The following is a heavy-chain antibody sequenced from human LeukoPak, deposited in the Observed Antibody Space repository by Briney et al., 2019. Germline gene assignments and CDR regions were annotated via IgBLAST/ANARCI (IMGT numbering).Heavy chain of an antibody. CDR1: GGTFSSYA. D-gene: IGHD3-9*01. J-gene: IGHJ6*02. Sequence: SVKVSCKASGGTFSSYAISWLRQAPGQGLEWMGGIIPIFGTANYAQKFQGRVTITADESTSTAYMELSSLRSEDTAVYYCARCKDLLRYFDWLSLSCGMDVWGQGTTVTVSS. CDR2: IIPIFGTA. V-gene: IGHV1-69*13. CDR3: ARCKDLLRYFDWLSLSCGMDV.